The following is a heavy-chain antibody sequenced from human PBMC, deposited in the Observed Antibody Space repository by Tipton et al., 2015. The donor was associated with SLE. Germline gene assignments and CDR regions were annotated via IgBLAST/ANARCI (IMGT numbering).Heavy chain of an antibody. CDR3: AREAGYGYLDV. J-gene: IGHJ6*02. V-gene: IGHV3-74*01. CDR1: GFTFSSYW. CDR2: INSDGSST. Sequence: GSLRLSCAASGFTFSSYWMHWVRQAPGKGLVWVSRINSDGSSTSYADSVKGRFTISRDNAKNTLYLQMNSLRAEDTAVYYCAREAGYGYLDVWGQGTTVTVSS. D-gene: IGHD5-12*01.